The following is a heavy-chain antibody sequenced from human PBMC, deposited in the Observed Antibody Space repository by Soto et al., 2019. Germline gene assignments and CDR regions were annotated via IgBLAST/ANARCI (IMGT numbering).Heavy chain of an antibody. CDR1: GGSISSYY. V-gene: IGHV4-59*01. J-gene: IGHJ4*02. D-gene: IGHD2-15*01. Sequence: PSATLSLTCTVSGGSISSYYWSWIRQPPVKGLEWIGYIYYSLITNYNPSLKSRVTISVDTSKNQFPLKLSSVTAADTAVYYCASSLSVEAFFDYWGQGTLVTSPQ. CDR3: ASSLSVEAFFDY. CDR2: IYYSLIT.